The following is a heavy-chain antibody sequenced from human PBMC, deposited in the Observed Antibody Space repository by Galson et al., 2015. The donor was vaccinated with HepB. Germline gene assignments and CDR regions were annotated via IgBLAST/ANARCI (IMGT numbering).Heavy chain of an antibody. V-gene: IGHV3-21*01. Sequence: SLRLSCAASGFTFSSYSMNWVRQAPGKGLEWVSSISSSSSYIYYADSVKGRFTISRDNAKNSLYLQMNSLRAEDTAVYYCARVGDGYNLQNYGMDVWGQGTTVTVSS. J-gene: IGHJ6*02. CDR2: ISSSSSYI. CDR3: ARVGDGYNLQNYGMDV. D-gene: IGHD5-24*01. CDR1: GFTFSSYS.